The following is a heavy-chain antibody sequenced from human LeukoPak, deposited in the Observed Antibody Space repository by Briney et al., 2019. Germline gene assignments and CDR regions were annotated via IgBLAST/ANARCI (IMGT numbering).Heavy chain of an antibody. V-gene: IGHV3-30*18. Sequence: GRSLRLSCAASGFTFSSYGMHWVRQAPGKGLELVAGISYDGSNKYYADSVKGRFTISRDNSKNTLYLQMNSLRAEDTAVYYCAKVYDSSGYYDRNRRGKFDYWGQGTLVTVSS. CDR1: GFTFSSYG. D-gene: IGHD3-22*01. CDR3: AKVYDSSGYYDRNRRGKFDY. J-gene: IGHJ4*02. CDR2: ISYDGSNK.